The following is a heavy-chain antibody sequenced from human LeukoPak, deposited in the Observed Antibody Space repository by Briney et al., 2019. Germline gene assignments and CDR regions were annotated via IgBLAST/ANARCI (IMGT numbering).Heavy chain of an antibody. D-gene: IGHD1-26*01. CDR3: ARAIAIVGASFFGY. V-gene: IGHV4-59*12. J-gene: IGHJ4*02. Sequence: PSETLSLTCTVSGGSISSYYWSWIRQPPGKGLEWIGYIYYSGSTNYNPSLKSRVTISVDTSKNQFSLKLSSVTAADTAVYYCARAIAIVGASFFGYWGQGTLVTVSS. CDR2: IYYSGST. CDR1: GGSISSYY.